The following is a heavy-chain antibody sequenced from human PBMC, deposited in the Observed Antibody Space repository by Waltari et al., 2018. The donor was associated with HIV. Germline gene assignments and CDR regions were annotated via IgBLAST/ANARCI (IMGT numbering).Heavy chain of an antibody. Sequence: QVQLVESGGGVVQPGRSLRLSCAASGSTFNSYPMHWVRQAPGKGLWVVAFKDDNGMNKNSAGAEKVRFTNARDNSKNTLYLQRNSQRAEDTSVYYCAREGRGSYYPFDYWGQGTLVTVSS. CDR2: KDDNGMNK. D-gene: IGHD1-26*01. J-gene: IGHJ4*02. V-gene: IGHV3-30*04. CDR3: AREGRGSYYPFDY. CDR1: GSTFNSYP.